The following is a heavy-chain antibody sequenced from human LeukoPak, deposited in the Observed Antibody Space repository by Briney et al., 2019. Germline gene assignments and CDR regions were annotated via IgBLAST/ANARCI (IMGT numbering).Heavy chain of an antibody. CDR3: ARLFPGGSGWYYFDY. J-gene: IGHJ4*02. V-gene: IGHV1-69*02. Sequence: VXQAPGXXXXXVXXIIPILGIANYAQKFQGRVTITADKSTSTAYMELSSLRSEDTAVYYCARLFPGGSGWYYFDYWGQGTLVTVSS. D-gene: IGHD6-19*01. CDR2: IIPILGIA.